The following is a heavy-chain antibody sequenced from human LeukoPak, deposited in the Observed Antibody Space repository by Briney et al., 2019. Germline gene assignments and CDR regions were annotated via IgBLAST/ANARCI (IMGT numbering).Heavy chain of an antibody. CDR2: INPNSGGT. CDR1: GYTFTGYY. Sequence: GASVKVSCKASGYTFTGYYMHWVRQAPGQGLEWMGWINPNSGGTNYAQKFQGRVTMTRDTSISTAYMELSRLRSDDTAVYYCARARAMKYYYYGMDVWGQGTTVTVPS. V-gene: IGHV1-2*02. CDR3: ARARAMKYYYYGMDV. D-gene: IGHD5-18*01. J-gene: IGHJ6*02.